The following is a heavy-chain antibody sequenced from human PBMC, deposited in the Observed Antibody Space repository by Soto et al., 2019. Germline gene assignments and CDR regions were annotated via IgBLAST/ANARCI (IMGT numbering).Heavy chain of an antibody. D-gene: IGHD2-2*01. CDR3: ARVPRYTSDIVEVPAVMFDDWFVP. CDR2: IHAGNGDT. V-gene: IGHV1-3*01. CDR1: GYTFSSYA. J-gene: IGHJ5*02. Sequence: QVQLVQSGAEVKKPGASVKVSCKASGYTFSSYAVKWVRQAPGQSLEWIGWIHAGNGDTKYSQKFHGRVTLTRDTSANTAYMALSSLRSEDTAVYYCARVPRYTSDIVEVPAVMFDDWFVPWGQGTLVTVSS.